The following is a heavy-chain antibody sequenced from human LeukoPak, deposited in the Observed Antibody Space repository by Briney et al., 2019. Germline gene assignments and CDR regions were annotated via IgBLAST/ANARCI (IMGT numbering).Heavy chain of an antibody. D-gene: IGHD6-19*01. Sequence: SQTLSLTCTVSGGSISSGSYYWSWIRQPAGKGLEWIGRIYTSGSTNYNPSLKSRVAISVDTSKNQFSLKLSSVTAADTAVYYCARDPGSGWFHDAFDIWGQGTMVTVSS. CDR2: IYTSGST. J-gene: IGHJ3*02. CDR1: GGSISSGSYY. CDR3: ARDPGSGWFHDAFDI. V-gene: IGHV4-61*02.